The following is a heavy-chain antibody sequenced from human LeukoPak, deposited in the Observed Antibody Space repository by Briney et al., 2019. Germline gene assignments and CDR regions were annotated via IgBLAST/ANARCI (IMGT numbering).Heavy chain of an antibody. D-gene: IGHD4-11*01. V-gene: IGHV3-48*01. J-gene: IGHJ6*03. CDR1: GFTFSSYS. CDR3: ARGDSNPSYYYYYMDV. CDR2: ISSSSSTI. Sequence: GGSLRLSCAASGFTFSSYSMNWVRQAPGKGLEWVSYISSSSSTIDYADSVKGRFTISRDNAKNSMSLQMNSLRAEDTAVYYCARGDSNPSYYYYYMDVWGKGTTVTVSS.